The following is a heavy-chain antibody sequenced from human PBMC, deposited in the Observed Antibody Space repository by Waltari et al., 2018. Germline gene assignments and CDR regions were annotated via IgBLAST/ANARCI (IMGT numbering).Heavy chain of an antibody. D-gene: IGHD6-6*01. CDR2: IIPILGTA. CDR3: ARSAARGSCDY. J-gene: IGHJ4*02. V-gene: IGHV1-69*05. Sequence: QVQLVQSGAEVKKPGSSVKVSCQASGGTFSSYAISWVRQAPGQGLEWMGGIIPILGTANYAQKFQGRVTITTDESTSTAYMELSSLRSEDTAVYYCARSAARGSCDYWGQGTLVTVSS. CDR1: GGTFSSYA.